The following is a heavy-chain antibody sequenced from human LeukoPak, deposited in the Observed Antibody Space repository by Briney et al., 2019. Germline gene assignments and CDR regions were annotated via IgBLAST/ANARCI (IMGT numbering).Heavy chain of an antibody. CDR1: GFTLSRYG. Sequence: PGGSLRLSCSASGFTLSRYGMHWVRQAPGKGLEHVSGISSNGGSTNYADSVKGRFTISRDNSKNTLHLQMSSLRAEDTAVYYCVKGYCSSISCSLIDYGGQGTLVTVSS. V-gene: IGHV3-64D*06. CDR3: VKGYCSSISCSLIDY. CDR2: ISSNGGST. D-gene: IGHD2-2*01. J-gene: IGHJ4*02.